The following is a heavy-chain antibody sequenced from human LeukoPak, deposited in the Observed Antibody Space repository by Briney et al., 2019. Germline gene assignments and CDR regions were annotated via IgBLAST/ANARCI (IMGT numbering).Heavy chain of an antibody. D-gene: IGHD6-13*01. CDR3: ARKTDRLGAVGRDRYFDL. V-gene: IGHV3-48*03. CDR2: ISVNGGAM. J-gene: IGHJ2*01. CDR1: GFTFSGYE. Sequence: GGSLRLSCTASGFTFSGYEMTWVRQAPGKGLEWMSYISVNGGAMHYADSVRGRFTTSRDDAKNSLYLHMNSLRVEDTAFYYCARKTDRLGAVGRDRYFDLWGRGTLITVSS.